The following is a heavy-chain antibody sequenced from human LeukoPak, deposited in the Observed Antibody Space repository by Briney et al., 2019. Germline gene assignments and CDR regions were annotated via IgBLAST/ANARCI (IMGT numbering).Heavy chain of an antibody. Sequence: GGSLRLSCAASGFTFSSYAMSWVRQAPGKGLEWVSAISGSGGSTYYADSVKGRFTIYRDNYKNRLYLQMNSLRAEDTAVYYCAKDRGVGFNYYDSSGYLEYWGQGTLVTVSS. CDR1: GFTFSSYA. J-gene: IGHJ4*02. CDR3: AKDRGVGFNYYDSSGYLEY. D-gene: IGHD3-22*01. V-gene: IGHV3-23*01. CDR2: ISGSGGST.